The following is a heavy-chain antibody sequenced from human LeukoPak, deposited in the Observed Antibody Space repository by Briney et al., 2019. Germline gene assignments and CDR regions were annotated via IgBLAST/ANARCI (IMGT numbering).Heavy chain of an antibody. Sequence: GESLKISCKGSGYSFTNYWIDWVRQMPGKGLEWMGSIYPGDSDTRYSPSFQGQVTISADQSISTAYLQWGSLKASDTAVYYCAKLLSGYCSRTSCLNWFDPWGQGTLVTVSS. CDR3: AKLLSGYCSRTSCLNWFDP. D-gene: IGHD2-2*01. V-gene: IGHV5-51*01. J-gene: IGHJ5*02. CDR2: IYPGDSDT. CDR1: GYSFTNYW.